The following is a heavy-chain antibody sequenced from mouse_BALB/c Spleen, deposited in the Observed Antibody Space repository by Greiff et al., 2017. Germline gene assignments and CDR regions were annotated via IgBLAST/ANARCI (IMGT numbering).Heavy chain of an antibody. CDR1: GYSITSDYA. Sequence: EVKLQESGPGLVKPSQSLSLTCTVTGYSITSDYAWNWIRQFPGNKLEWMGYISYSGSTSYNPSLKRRISITRDTSKNQFFLQLNSVTTEDTATYYCAREVRGFDYWGQGTTRTVSS. V-gene: IGHV3-2*02. CDR3: AREVRGFDY. J-gene: IGHJ2*01. CDR2: ISYSGST. D-gene: IGHD2-14*01.